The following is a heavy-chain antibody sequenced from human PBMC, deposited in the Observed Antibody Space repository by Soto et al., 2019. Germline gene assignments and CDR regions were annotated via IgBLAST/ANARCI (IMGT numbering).Heavy chain of an antibody. CDR1: GFSLSTSGVA. D-gene: IGHD6-19*01. CDR2: IYWFDEE. CDR3: AHTFGSGSYQVYHDT. J-gene: IGHJ5*02. V-gene: IGHV2-5*01. Sequence: QITLKESGPTLVKPTQTLTLTCTFSGFSLSTSGVAVAWIRQPPGKALEWLALIYWFDEEVYSPSLKSRFTLTKDTHKNQVVLTMTNLAPVDLATYYCAHTFGSGSYQVYHDTWGQGTLPTVSS.